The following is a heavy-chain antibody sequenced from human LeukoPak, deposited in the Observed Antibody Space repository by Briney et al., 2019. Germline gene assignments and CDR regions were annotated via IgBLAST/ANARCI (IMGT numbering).Heavy chain of an antibody. D-gene: IGHD5-24*01. Sequence: GGSLRLSCAASGFTFSSYAMTWVRQAPGKGLKWVSVISGSGDTTYYADSVKGRFTISRDNSKNTLYLQMNSLRAEDTAVYFCARSRDGYKRSDSWGQGTLVTVSS. J-gene: IGHJ4*02. V-gene: IGHV3-23*01. CDR1: GFTFSSYA. CDR2: ISGSGDTT. CDR3: ARSRDGYKRSDS.